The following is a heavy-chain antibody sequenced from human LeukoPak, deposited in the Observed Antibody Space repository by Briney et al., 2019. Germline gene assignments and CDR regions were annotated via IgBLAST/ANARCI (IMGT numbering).Heavy chain of an antibody. CDR3: AKLFSGEYGDYPSFDY. CDR1: GFTFSSYG. V-gene: IGHV3-30*18. CDR2: MSYDGSNK. Sequence: PGGSLRLSCAASGFTFSSYGMHWVRQAPGKGLEWVAVMSYDGSNKYYADSVKGRFTISRDNSKNTLYLQMNSLRAEDTAVYYCAKLFSGEYGDYPSFDYWGQGTLVTVSS. D-gene: IGHD4-17*01. J-gene: IGHJ4*02.